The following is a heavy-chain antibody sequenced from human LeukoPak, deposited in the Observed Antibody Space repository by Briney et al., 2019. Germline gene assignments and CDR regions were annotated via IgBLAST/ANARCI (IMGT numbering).Heavy chain of an antibody. CDR2: IIPIFGTA. D-gene: IGHD1-1*01. CDR1: GGTFSSYA. Sequence: SVTVSCKASGGTFSSYAISWVRQAPGQGLEWVGGIIPIFGTANYAQKFQGRVTITADESTSTAYMELSSLRSEDTAVYYCARYHNGYDAFDIWGQGTMVTVSS. V-gene: IGHV1-69*13. CDR3: ARYHNGYDAFDI. J-gene: IGHJ3*02.